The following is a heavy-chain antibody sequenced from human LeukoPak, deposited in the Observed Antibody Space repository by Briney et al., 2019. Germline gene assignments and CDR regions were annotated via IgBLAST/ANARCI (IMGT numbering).Heavy chain of an antibody. Sequence: ASVKVSCKASQYTFTGYYMHWVRQAPGQGLEWLGWINTNSGGTNYAHKFQGRVTMTRDTSISTAYMELSRLRSDDTAVYYCARGDIVVVPASVGGFDYWGQGTLVTVSS. CDR1: QYTFTGYY. D-gene: IGHD2-2*01. J-gene: IGHJ4*02. CDR3: ARGDIVVVPASVGGFDY. V-gene: IGHV1-2*07. CDR2: INTNSGGT.